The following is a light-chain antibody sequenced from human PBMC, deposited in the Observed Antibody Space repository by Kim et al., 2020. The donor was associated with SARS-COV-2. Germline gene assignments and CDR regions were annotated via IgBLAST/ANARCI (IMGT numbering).Light chain of an antibody. CDR2: GAS. CDR3: QQLYDYPFT. CDR1: QGISSH. V-gene: IGKV1-9*01. J-gene: IGKJ3*01. Sequence: ASVRDRVAITCRASQGISSHLAWYQQEPGKAPKLLIYGASTLQSGVPSRFSGSGSGTEFTLTISSLQPEDFATYSGQQLYDYPFTFGPGTKVDIK.